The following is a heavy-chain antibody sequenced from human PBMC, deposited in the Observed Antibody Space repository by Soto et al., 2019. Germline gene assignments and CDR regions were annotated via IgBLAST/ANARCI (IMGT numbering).Heavy chain of an antibody. D-gene: IGHD6-19*01. Sequence: GGSLRLSWAASGFTFSNHAISWVRQAQGKGLEWVSAISGSGGSTYYADSVKGRFTISRDNSKNTLYLQMNSLRAEDTAVYYCAKDGAEWLVPYYYYGMDVWGQGTTVTVSS. V-gene: IGHV3-23*01. J-gene: IGHJ6*02. CDR1: GFTFSNHA. CDR3: AKDGAEWLVPYYYYGMDV. CDR2: ISGSGGST.